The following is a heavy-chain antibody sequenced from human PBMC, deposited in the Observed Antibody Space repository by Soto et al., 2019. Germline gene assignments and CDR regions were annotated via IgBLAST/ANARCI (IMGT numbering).Heavy chain of an antibody. CDR1: GFSLSSNGVG. J-gene: IGHJ4*02. CDR2: IYWNDDE. D-gene: IGHD5-12*01. Sequence: GSAPTLVNPTQTLTLTCTFSGFSLSSNGVGVGWIRQPPGEALEWLALIYWNDDERYSPSLKSRLTISKDTSKNQVVLTMTNMDPVDTATYYCARTDRVSRYFDNWGQGTPVTVSS. CDR3: ARTDRVSRYFDN. V-gene: IGHV2-5*01.